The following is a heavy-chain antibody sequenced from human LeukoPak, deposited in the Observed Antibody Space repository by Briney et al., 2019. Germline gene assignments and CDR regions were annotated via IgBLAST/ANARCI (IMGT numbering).Heavy chain of an antibody. CDR2: IRSKAYGGTT. Sequence: GGSLRLSCTASGFTFGDYAMSWVRQAPGKGLEWVGFIRSKAYGGTTEYAASVKGRFTISRDDSKSIAYLQMNSLKTEDTAVYYCTRVFITMVRGRGTLDYWGQGTLVTVSS. CDR3: TRVFITMVRGRGTLDY. D-gene: IGHD3-10*01. J-gene: IGHJ4*02. V-gene: IGHV3-49*04. CDR1: GFTFGDYA.